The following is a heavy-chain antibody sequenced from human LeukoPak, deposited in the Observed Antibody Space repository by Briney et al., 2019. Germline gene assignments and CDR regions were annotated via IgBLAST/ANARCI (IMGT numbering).Heavy chain of an antibody. Sequence: GGSLRLSCAASGFTFSSYSMNWVRQAPGKGLEWVSSISSSSSYIYYADSVKGRFTISRDNAKNSLYLQMNSLRAEDTAVYYCARGSGKVGFDYWGQGTLVTVSS. CDR3: ARGSGKVGFDY. V-gene: IGHV3-21*01. CDR2: ISSSSSYI. D-gene: IGHD1-14*01. CDR1: GFTFSSYS. J-gene: IGHJ4*02.